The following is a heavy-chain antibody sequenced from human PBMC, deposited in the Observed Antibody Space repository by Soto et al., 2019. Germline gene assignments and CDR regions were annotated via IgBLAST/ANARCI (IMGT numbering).Heavy chain of an antibody. D-gene: IGHD3-10*01. CDR2: ISYDGSNK. J-gene: IGHJ6*02. Sequence: GGSLRLSCAASGFTFSSYAMHWVRQAPGKGLEWVAVISYDGSNKYYADSVKGRFTISRDNSKNTLYLQMNSLRAEDTAVYYCAKRYSSGSYRDFNSYYGMDIWGQGTSVTVSS. CDR1: GFTFSSYA. CDR3: AKRYSSGSYRDFNSYYGMDI. V-gene: IGHV3-30-3*02.